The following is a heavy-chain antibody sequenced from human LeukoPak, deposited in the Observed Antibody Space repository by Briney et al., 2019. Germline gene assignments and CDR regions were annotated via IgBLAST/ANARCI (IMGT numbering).Heavy chain of an antibody. J-gene: IGHJ6*02. CDR3: ARDRRYDILTGYYRSGYYYGMDV. CDR2: ISYDGSNK. Sequence: GGSLRLSCAASGFTFSSYAMHWVRQAPGKGLEWGAVISYDGSNKYYADSVKGRFTISRDNSKNTLYLQMNSLRAEDTAVYYCARDRRYDILTGYYRSGYYYGMDVWGQGTTVTVSS. V-gene: IGHV3-30*04. D-gene: IGHD3-9*01. CDR1: GFTFSSYA.